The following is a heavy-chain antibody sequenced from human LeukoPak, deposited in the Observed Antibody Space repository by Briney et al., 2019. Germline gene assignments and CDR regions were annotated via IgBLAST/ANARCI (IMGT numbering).Heavy chain of an antibody. CDR2: INHSGST. J-gene: IGHJ6*02. D-gene: IGHD3-9*01. CDR3: AREVRYFDWTDYYYYYGMDV. Sequence: SETLSLTCAVYGGTFSGYYWSWIRQPPGKGLEWMWEINHSGSTNYNPSLKSRVTISVDTSKNQFSLKLSSVTAADTAVYYCAREVRYFDWTDYYYYYGMDVWGQGTTVTVSS. V-gene: IGHV4-34*01. CDR1: GGTFSGYY.